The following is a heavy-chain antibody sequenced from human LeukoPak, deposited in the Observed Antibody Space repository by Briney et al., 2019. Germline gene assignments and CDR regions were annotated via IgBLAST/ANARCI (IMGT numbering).Heavy chain of an antibody. CDR3: ARDTPGIAAAGIDY. Sequence: AAVKVSCKASGYTFTGYYMHWVRQAPGQGLDWMGRINPNSGGTHYAQKFQGRVTMTRDTSISTAYMELSRLRYDETAVYLCARDTPGIAAAGIDYWGQGTLVTVSS. V-gene: IGHV1-2*06. J-gene: IGHJ4*02. D-gene: IGHD6-13*01. CDR1: GYTFTGYY. CDR2: INPNSGGT.